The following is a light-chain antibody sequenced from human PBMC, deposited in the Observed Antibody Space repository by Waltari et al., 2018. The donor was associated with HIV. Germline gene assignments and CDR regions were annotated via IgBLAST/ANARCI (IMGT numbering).Light chain of an antibody. V-gene: IGLV2-23*02. CDR2: EVT. CDR3: CSYAGSGLV. J-gene: IGLJ3*02. Sequence: QSALTQSASVSGSPGQSITISCTGTSSDVGAYTLVSWYQQHPGEVPKLLSYEVTKRPSGVSTRFSGSKSGNTASLTISGLQAEDEADYYCCSYAGSGLVFGGGTKLTVL. CDR1: SSDVGAYTL.